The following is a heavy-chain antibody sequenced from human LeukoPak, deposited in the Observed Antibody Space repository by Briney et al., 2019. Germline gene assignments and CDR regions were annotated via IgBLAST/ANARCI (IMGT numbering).Heavy chain of an antibody. J-gene: IGHJ4*02. V-gene: IGHV3-30*18. CDR2: ISYDGSNK. CDR1: GFTFSDYY. D-gene: IGHD5-24*01. CDR3: AKEGRDGFNYDY. Sequence: PGGSLRLSCAASGFTFSDYYMSWIRQAPGKGLEWVAVISYDGSNKYYADSVKGRFTVSRDNSKNTLYLQMNSLRAEDTAVYYCAKEGRDGFNYDYWGQGTLVTVSS.